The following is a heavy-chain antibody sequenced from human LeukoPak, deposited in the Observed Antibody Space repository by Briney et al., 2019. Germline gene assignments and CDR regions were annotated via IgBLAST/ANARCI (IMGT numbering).Heavy chain of an antibody. CDR3: VRDLFGRARRPFDC. D-gene: IGHD3-16*01. CDR2: INDNSDTI. Sequence: HPGGSLRLSCAASGFTFNQYSFHWVRQAPGRGLECVSYINDNSDTIFYADSVKGRFTISRDNAKNSLYLQMSSLGAEDTAVYYCVRDLFGRARRPFDCWGQGTLVTVSS. V-gene: IGHV3-48*04. J-gene: IGHJ4*02. CDR1: GFTFNQYS.